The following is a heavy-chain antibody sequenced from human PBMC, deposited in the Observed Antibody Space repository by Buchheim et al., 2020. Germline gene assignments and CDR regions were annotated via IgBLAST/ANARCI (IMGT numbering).Heavy chain of an antibody. V-gene: IGHV4-34*01. Sequence: QVQLQQWGAGLLKPSEALSLTCAVYGGSFSGYYWSWIRQPPGKGLEWIGEINHSGSTNYNPSLKSRVTISVDTSKNQFSLKLSSVTAADTAVYYCARRRGSSWEINWFDPWGQGTL. D-gene: IGHD6-13*01. CDR2: INHSGST. CDR1: GGSFSGYY. CDR3: ARRRGSSWEINWFDP. J-gene: IGHJ5*02.